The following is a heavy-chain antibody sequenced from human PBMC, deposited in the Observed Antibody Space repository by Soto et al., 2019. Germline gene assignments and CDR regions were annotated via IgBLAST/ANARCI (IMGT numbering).Heavy chain of an antibody. CDR2: LTGSSSNI. CDR3: ARDRGGMDV. V-gene: IGHV3-11*04. J-gene: IGHJ6*02. CDR1: Y. Sequence: YWGWIRQPPGKGLEWISTLTGSSSNIYYADSVKGRFTISRDNAKNTLYLQMNSLRAEDTAVYYCARDRGGMDVWGQGTTFTVSS. D-gene: IGHD3-10*01.